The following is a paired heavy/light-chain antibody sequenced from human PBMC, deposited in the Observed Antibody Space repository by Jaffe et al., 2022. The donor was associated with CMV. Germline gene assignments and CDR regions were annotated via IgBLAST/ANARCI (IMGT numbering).Light chain of an antibody. Sequence: DIQLTQSPSFLSASVGDRVTITCRASQGITSYLAWYQQKPGKAPKLLISVASTLQSGVPSRFSGSGSGTEFTLTINSLQPEDFATYYCQQLSSYPLTFGGGTKVEIK. CDR2: VAS. J-gene: IGKJ4*01. CDR1: QGITSY. CDR3: QQLSSYPLT. V-gene: IGKV1-9*01.
Heavy chain of an antibody. CDR2: GRKGNSYTT. V-gene: IGHV3-72*01. Sequence: EVQLVESGGGLVQPGGSLRLSCAASGFRFNDHNMDWVRQAPGKGLEWIGRGRKGNSYTTEYAASVAGRFSISRDDSRNSLYLQMNSLRTEDTAVYYCARVGDNSLDYWGQGTLVTVSS. CDR3: ARVGDNSLDY. J-gene: IGHJ4*02. CDR1: GFRFNDHN. D-gene: IGHD2-21*02.